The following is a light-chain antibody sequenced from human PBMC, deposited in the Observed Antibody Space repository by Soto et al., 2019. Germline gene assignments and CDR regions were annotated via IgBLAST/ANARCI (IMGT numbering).Light chain of an antibody. CDR2: AAS. J-gene: IGKJ4*01. CDR1: PPISVY. Sequence: IRVTKSPSSLSAFVGDTVTITCQPAPPISVYLNAYQQKPAKAPPLFISAASTLQSGVPSRFSGSGKGTHFTPSISDLRPADVATYYCHQTYAAPLTFGGGTKVDIK. CDR3: HQTYAAPLT. V-gene: IGKV1-39*01.